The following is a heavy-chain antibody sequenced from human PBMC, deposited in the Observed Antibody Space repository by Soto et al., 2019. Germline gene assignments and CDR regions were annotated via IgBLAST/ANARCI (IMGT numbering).Heavy chain of an antibody. V-gene: IGHV1-69*06. D-gene: IGHD2-2*02. J-gene: IGHJ6*02. Sequence: SVKVSCKASGGTFSSYAISWVRQAPGQGLEWMGGIIPIFGTANYAQKFQGRVTSTADKSTSTAYMELSSLRSEDTAVYYCARDHIVVVPAAIPYYYYYRINGWGQGTTGTVSS. CDR2: IIPIFGTA. CDR1: GGTFSSYA. CDR3: ARDHIVVVPAAIPYYYYYRING.